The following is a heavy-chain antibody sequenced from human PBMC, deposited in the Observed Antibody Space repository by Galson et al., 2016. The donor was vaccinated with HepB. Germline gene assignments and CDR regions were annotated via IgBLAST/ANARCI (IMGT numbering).Heavy chain of an antibody. CDR3: ARAGGYTYGAFDY. Sequence: ETLSLTCAVSGGSISSANWWSWVRQPPGKGLEWIGEIYHSGSTKYNSSLKSRVTVSVDKSKNQFFLKVNSVTAADTAVYYCARAGGYTYGAFDYWGQGTLVTVSS. CDR2: IYHSGST. J-gene: IGHJ4*02. CDR1: GGSISSANW. D-gene: IGHD5-18*01. V-gene: IGHV4-4*02.